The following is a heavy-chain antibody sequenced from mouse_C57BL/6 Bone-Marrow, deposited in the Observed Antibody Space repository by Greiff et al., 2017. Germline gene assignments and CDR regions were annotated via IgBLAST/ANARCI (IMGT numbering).Heavy chain of an antibody. CDR2: ISYSGGT. Sequence: EVKLQESGPGLAKPSQTLSLTCSVTGYSITSDYWNWIRKFPGNKLEYMGYISYSGGTYYNPSLKSRISITRDTSKNQYYLQLNSVTTEDTATYYCARFGYYYGSSYDYFDYWGQGTTLTVSS. CDR3: ARFGYYYGSSYDYFDY. J-gene: IGHJ2*01. CDR1: GYSITSDY. D-gene: IGHD1-1*01. V-gene: IGHV3-8*01.